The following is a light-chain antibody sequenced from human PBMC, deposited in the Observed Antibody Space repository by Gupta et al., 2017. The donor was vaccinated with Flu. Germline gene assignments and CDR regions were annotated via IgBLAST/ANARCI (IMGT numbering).Light chain of an antibody. CDR1: QRVSGY. Sequence: SLSVSVGDRVTITCRASQRVSGYLTWYQQEAGRAPELLIYAASRGETGIPSRFSGSGSGTDFTLTISRLQPEDFASYYCQQSDNTPITFGHGTTVDVK. V-gene: IGKV1-39*01. CDR3: QQSDNTPIT. CDR2: AAS. J-gene: IGKJ3*01.